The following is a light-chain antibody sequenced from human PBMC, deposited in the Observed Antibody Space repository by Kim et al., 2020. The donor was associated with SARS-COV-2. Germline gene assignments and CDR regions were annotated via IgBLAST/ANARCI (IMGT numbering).Light chain of an antibody. Sequence: GRGVTISCSGSSPNIGGNVVTWYQQLPGTAPKLLLYSNDYRSSGVPDRFSGSKSGTSASLAISGLQSEDEADYYCVAWDDSLNGSVFGGGTQLTVL. CDR1: SPNIGGNV. J-gene: IGLJ3*02. V-gene: IGLV1-44*01. CDR2: SND. CDR3: VAWDDSLNGSV.